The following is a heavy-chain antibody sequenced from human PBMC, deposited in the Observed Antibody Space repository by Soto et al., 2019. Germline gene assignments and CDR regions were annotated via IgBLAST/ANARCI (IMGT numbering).Heavy chain of an antibody. CDR3: HGGKFRDS. J-gene: IGHJ4*02. Sequence: QVQLVQSGPEVKKPGASVKVSCETSGFTFTDYNIHWVRQAPGQGLEWMGCIDPSSGAAKSAQKFQGRVTMTRDTSISAAFMELSGLTSVDTAVYYCHGGKFRDSWGQGARVIVSS. V-gene: IGHV1-2*02. CDR1: GFTFTDYN. D-gene: IGHD2-15*01. CDR2: IDPSSGAA.